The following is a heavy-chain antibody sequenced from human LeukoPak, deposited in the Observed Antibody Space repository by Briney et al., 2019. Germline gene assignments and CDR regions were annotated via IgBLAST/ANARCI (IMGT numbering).Heavy chain of an antibody. V-gene: IGHV3-23*01. Sequence: GGSLRLSCAASGFTFSTYAMSWVRQAPGKWLEWVTVISGSGANTYHAESVKGRFTISRDNSKNTLYLQMNSLRAEDTAVYYCAKDRPHPSAEPTNFDYWGQGTLVTVSS. J-gene: IGHJ4*02. D-gene: IGHD1-14*01. CDR3: AKDRPHPSAEPTNFDY. CDR2: ISGSGANT. CDR1: GFTFSTYA.